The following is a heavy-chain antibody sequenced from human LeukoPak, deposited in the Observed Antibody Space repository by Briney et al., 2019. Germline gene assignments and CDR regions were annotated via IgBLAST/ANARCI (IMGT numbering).Heavy chain of an antibody. CDR1: GFTFSTYS. CDR3: AKWDY. D-gene: IGHD1-26*01. CDR2: ISDTSSTI. V-gene: IGHV3-48*04. Sequence: PGGSLRLSCTASGFTFSTYSMNWVRQAPGKGLEWVSYISDTSSTIYYADSVKGRFTISRDNAKNSLYLQMNSLRAEDTALYYCAKWDYWGQGTLVTVSS. J-gene: IGHJ4*02.